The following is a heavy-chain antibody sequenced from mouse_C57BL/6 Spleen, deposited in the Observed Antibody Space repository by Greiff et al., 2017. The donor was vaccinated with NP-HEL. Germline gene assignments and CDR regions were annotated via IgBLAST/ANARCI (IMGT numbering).Heavy chain of an antibody. Sequence: EVQLQQSGPELVKPGASVKIPCKASGYTFTDYNMDWVKQSHGKSLEWIGDINPNNGGTIYNQKFKGKATLTVDKSSSTAYMELRSLTSEDTAVYYCARMGITTVGYFDVWGTGTTVTVSS. CDR3: ARMGITTVGYFDV. J-gene: IGHJ1*03. V-gene: IGHV1-18*01. CDR1: GYTFTDYN. D-gene: IGHD1-1*01. CDR2: INPNNGGT.